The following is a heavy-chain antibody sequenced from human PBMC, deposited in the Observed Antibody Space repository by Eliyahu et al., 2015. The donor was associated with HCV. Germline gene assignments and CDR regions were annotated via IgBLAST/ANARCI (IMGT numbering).Heavy chain of an antibody. CDR2: INWDGSST. CDR1: GFTFHNYT. Sequence: EVQLVESGGTVIQPGGSXRLSCAASGFTFHNYTMHWVRQAPGKGLEWISLINWDGSSTYYADSVKGRFTISRDSSNKSLYLQMNSLRTEDTALYYCARDGMDVWGQGTTVTVSS. V-gene: IGHV3-43*01. CDR3: ARDGMDV. J-gene: IGHJ6*02.